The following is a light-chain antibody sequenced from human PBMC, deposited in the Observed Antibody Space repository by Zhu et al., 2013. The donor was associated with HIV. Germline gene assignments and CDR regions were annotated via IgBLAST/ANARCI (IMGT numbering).Light chain of an antibody. CDR1: QSVTSY. CDR3: QQRSNWLT. J-gene: IGKJ4*01. CDR2: DAS. V-gene: IGKV3-11*01. Sequence: EIVLTQCPVTLSLSPGERATLSCRASQSVTSYLAWYQQNPGQAPRLLTYDASNKASGIPARFSGSGSGTDFTLSISSLEPEDFAVYYCQQRSNWLTFGGGPRWRSN.